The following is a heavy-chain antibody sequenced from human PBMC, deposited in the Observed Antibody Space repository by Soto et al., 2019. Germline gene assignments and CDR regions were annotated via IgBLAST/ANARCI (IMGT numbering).Heavy chain of an antibody. CDR2: IKQDGSEK. J-gene: IGHJ4*02. CDR1: GFTFSNYW. CDR3: ARDHQPRGWYYDGSGCFDY. Sequence: GGSLRLSCAASGFTFSNYWMSWVRQAPGKGLEWVANIKQDGSEKYYVDSVKGRFTISRDNAKNSLYLQMNSLRAEDTAVYYCARDHQPRGWYYDGSGCFDYWGQGTLVTVSS. D-gene: IGHD3-22*01. V-gene: IGHV3-7*03.